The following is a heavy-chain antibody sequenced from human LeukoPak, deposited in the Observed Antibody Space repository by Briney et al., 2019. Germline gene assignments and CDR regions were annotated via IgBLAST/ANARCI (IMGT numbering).Heavy chain of an antibody. CDR3: VRVELDDYGDFYFDY. CDR2: IRYDGSNK. V-gene: IGHV3-33*01. D-gene: IGHD4-17*01. Sequence: GGSLRLSCAASGFTFSSYGMHWVRQAPGKGLEWVAVIRYDGSNKYYADSVKGRFTISRDNSKNTLYQQMNSLRAEDTVVYYGVRVELDDYGDFYFDYWSEGSLVTV. J-gene: IGHJ4*02. CDR1: GFTFSSYG.